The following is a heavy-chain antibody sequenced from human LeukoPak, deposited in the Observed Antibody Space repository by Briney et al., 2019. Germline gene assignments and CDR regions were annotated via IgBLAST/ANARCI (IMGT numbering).Heavy chain of an antibody. D-gene: IGHD3-3*01. CDR1: GFTVSSNY. Sequence: GGSLRLSCAVSGFTVSSNYMSWVRQAPGKGLEWVSGISGSGGSTYYADSVRGRFTFSRDTCKNRLCLQSNRLKAEDTAVYYCAKPNESITIFGVVMEQVRHKWFDPWGQGTLVTVSS. V-gene: IGHV3-23*01. J-gene: IGHJ5*02. CDR3: AKPNESITIFGVVMEQVRHKWFDP. CDR2: ISGSGGST.